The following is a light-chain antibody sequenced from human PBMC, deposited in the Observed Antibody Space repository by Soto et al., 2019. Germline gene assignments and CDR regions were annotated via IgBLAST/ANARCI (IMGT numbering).Light chain of an antibody. V-gene: IGKV1-33*01. Sequence: DIQMTQSPSSLSASVGARVSITCQASQDIRTSLSWFQQKPGRAPKLLIYGASNLETGVPSRFRGSVSGTDFTFTISSMHHEDIAAYDCQHYDNLPPFTFGPGPKVDIK. CDR2: GAS. J-gene: IGKJ3*01. CDR1: QDIRTS. CDR3: QHYDNLPPFT.